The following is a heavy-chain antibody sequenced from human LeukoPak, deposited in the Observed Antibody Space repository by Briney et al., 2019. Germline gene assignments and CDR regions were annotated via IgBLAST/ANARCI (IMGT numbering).Heavy chain of an antibody. CDR2: IYHSGNT. Sequence: SETLSPTCTVSDFSITRGYRWGCIRQPSGKGLEWIGSIYHSGNTYYNPSLQSRVTISVDTSKNQFSLKLNSVTAADSAVYYCARDYLSQSNSDWYYYYMDVWGKGTTVTVSS. V-gene: IGHV4-38-2*02. CDR1: DFSITRGYR. CDR3: ARDYLSQSNSDWYYYYMDV. D-gene: IGHD3-9*01. J-gene: IGHJ6*03.